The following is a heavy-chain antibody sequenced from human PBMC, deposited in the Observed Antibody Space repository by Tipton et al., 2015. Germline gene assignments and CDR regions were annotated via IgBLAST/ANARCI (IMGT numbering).Heavy chain of an antibody. V-gene: IGHV1-2*02. CDR3: ARDTRRLSYGSGSGMDV. CDR1: GYTFTGHY. J-gene: IGHJ6*02. Sequence: QLVQSGPEVKKPGASVRVSCKTSGYTFTGHYMHWVRQAPGQGPEWMGWINPNSGGTKYAQKFQGRVTMTRDTSISTAYMDLSRLRSDDTAVYYCARDTRRLSYGSGSGMDVWGQGTTVTVSS. CDR2: INPNSGGT. D-gene: IGHD3-10*01.